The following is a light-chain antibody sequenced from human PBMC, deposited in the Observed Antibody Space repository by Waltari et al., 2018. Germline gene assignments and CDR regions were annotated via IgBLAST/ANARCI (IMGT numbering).Light chain of an antibody. CDR3: QSYDRSLSVV. CDR2: GKN. J-gene: IGLJ2*01. CDR1: GSNIGAGYD. Sequence: QSALTQPPSVSGAPGQRVTISCTGSGSNIGAGYDVHWYQQFPGTAPKLLLYGKNKRPSGVPDRFSASKTGTSASLAITGLQAEDEADYYCQSYDRSLSVVFGGGTKLTVL. V-gene: IGLV1-40*01.